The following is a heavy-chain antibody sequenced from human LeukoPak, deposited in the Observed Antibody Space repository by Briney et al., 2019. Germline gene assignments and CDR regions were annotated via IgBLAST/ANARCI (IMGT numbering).Heavy chain of an antibody. CDR1: GGSISSYY. Sequence: AETLSLTCTVSGGSISSYYWSWIRQPAGKGLECIGRIYTSGSTNYNPSLKSRVTISLDTSKNQLSLKLSSVTAADTAVYYCARESNYHGSGTGWFDPWGQGTLVTVSS. CDR3: ARESNYHGSGTGWFDP. V-gene: IGHV4-4*07. CDR2: IYTSGST. D-gene: IGHD3-10*01. J-gene: IGHJ5*02.